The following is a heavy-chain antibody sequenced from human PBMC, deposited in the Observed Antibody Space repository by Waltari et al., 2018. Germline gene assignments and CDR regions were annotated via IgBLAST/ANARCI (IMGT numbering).Heavy chain of an antibody. CDR3: ARVHSSSWSPFDY. CDR1: GGSISSHY. D-gene: IGHD6-13*01. J-gene: IGHJ4*02. CDR2: IYYSGST. Sequence: QVQLQESGPGLVKPSETLSLTCTVSGGSISSHYWSWIRQPPGKGLEWIGYIYYSGSTNYNPSLKSRVTISVDTSKNQFSLKLSSVTAADTAVYYCARVHSSSWSPFDYWGQGTLVTVSS. V-gene: IGHV4-59*11.